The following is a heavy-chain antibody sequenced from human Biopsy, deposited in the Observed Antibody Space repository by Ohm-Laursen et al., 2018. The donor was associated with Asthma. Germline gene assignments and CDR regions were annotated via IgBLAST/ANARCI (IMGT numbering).Heavy chain of an antibody. J-gene: IGHJ4*02. CDR2: IYRGGTS. V-gene: IGHV3-53*01. CDR1: GFAVSRDH. D-gene: IGHD3-10*01. CDR3: AKDERLYYGSDSKYMQPVPLGD. Sequence: SLRLSCTASGFAVSRDHMFWVRQAPGKGLEWVSVIYRGGTSHTADSVRGRFTISRDYSKNTLYLQMHSLRAEDTAVYYCAKDERLYYGSDSKYMQPVPLGDWGQGTLVIVSA.